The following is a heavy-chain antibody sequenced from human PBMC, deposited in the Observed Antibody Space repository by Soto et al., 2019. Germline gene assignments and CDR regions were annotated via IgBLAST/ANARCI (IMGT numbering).Heavy chain of an antibody. J-gene: IGHJ1*01. Sequence: EVQLVESGGGLVKPGESLRLSCVASGFTFKNYNMNWVRQAPGKGLEWVSSIGGSDTFTYYADSVKGRFTISRDNAKSSMLVQMNSLRVEETAVYFCVRDGSFFGMTRWGQGTLDSVS. CDR2: IGGSDTFT. CDR1: GFTFKNYN. CDR3: VRDGSFFGMTR. D-gene: IGHD3-10*01. V-gene: IGHV3-21*02.